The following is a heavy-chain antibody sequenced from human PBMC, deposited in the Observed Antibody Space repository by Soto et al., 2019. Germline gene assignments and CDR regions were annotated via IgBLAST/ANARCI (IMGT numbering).Heavy chain of an antibody. J-gene: IGHJ3*01. Sequence: AAGFTFGDYAMSWVRQAPGKGLEWVGYIRSKASGGTSEYAASVKGRFTFSRDDSKSTAYLQMNSLKIEDTAIYYCTRDQPITPWGQGTMVTVSS. CDR2: IRSKASGGTS. CDR1: GFTFGDYA. V-gene: IGHV3-49*04. CDR3: TRDQPITP. D-gene: IGHD3-10*01.